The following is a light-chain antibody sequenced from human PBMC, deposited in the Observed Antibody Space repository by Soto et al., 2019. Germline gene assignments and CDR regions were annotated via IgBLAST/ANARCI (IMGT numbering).Light chain of an antibody. Sequence: QSALTQPACVSGSPGQSITISCTGTSSDVGGYNFVSRYRQYSGEVPKLIIFEGNKRPSGVSDRFSASKSGNTASLTISGLQAEDQADYYCCSYAGFSSFVFGAGTKVTVL. CDR3: CSYAGFSSFV. J-gene: IGLJ1*01. CDR2: EGN. V-gene: IGLV2-23*03. CDR1: SSDVGGYNF.